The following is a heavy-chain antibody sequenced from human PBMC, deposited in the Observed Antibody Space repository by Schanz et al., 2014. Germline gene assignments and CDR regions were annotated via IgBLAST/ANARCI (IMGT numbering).Heavy chain of an antibody. CDR2: IDGKSTTV. CDR1: GFTFSSYG. V-gene: IGHV3-48*01. J-gene: IGHJ6*02. Sequence: VQLVESGGGVVQFGRSLRLSCVASGFTFSSYGMHWVRQAPGKGLEWLSYIDGKSTTVYYADSVKGRFTVSRDNAKNSLYLQMNSLRAEDTAVYYCAKARRKSNCSGGRCFHYSYYGMDVWGQGTTVTVSS. CDR3: AKARRKSNCSGGRCFHYSYYGMDV. D-gene: IGHD2-15*01.